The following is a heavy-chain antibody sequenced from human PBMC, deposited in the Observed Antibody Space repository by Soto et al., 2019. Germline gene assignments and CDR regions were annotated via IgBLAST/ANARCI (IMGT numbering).Heavy chain of an antibody. CDR1: GFTFSSYG. D-gene: IGHD4-17*01. J-gene: IGHJ4*02. V-gene: IGHV3-30*18. Sequence: QVQLVESGGGVVQPGRSLRLSCAASGFTFSSYGMHWVRQAPGKGLEWVAVISYDGSNKYYADSVKGRFTISRDNSKNTLYLQMNSLRAEDTAVYYCAKVGVTSQYYFDYWGRGTLVTVSS. CDR3: AKVGVTSQYYFDY. CDR2: ISYDGSNK.